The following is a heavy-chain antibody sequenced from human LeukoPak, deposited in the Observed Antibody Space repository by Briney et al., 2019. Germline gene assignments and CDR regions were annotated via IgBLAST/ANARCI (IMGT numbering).Heavy chain of an antibody. CDR3: ARDLITGDIDYLDC. V-gene: IGHV4-39*07. CDR2: IYYSGST. J-gene: IGHJ4*02. D-gene: IGHD7-27*01. CDR1: GGSISSSSYY. Sequence: PSETLSLTCTVSGGSISSSSYYWGWIRQPPGKGLEWIGSIYYSGSTYYNPSLKSRVTISVDTSKNQFSLKLSSVTAADTAVYYCARDLITGDIDYLDCWGQGTLVTVSS.